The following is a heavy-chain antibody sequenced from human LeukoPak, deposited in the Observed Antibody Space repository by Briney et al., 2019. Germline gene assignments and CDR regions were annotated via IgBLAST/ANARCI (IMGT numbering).Heavy chain of an antibody. D-gene: IGHD3-10*01. V-gene: IGHV4-31*03. CDR2: IYYSGST. J-gene: IGHJ4*02. CDR1: GGFISSGGYY. Sequence: SQTLSLTCTVSGGFISSGGYYWSWIRHHPGKGLEWIGYIYYSGSTSYNPSLESRVSISVDTSKSQFSLKLSYVTAADTAVYFCARGIIALVRGTAYFDYWGQGTLVTVSS. CDR3: ARGIIALVRGTAYFDY.